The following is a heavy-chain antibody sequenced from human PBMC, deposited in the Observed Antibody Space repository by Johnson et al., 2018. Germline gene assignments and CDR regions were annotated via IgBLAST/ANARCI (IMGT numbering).Heavy chain of an antibody. CDR3: ARDTGDNYYYYDMDV. Sequence: QVQLVQSGGGVVQPGRSLRLSCAASGFTFSSFGMHWVRQAPGKGLEWVAVISYDGSNKYYADSVKGRFTISRDNSKNTLYLQMNSLRAEDTAVYYCARDTGDNYYYYDMDVWGKGTTVTVSS. D-gene: IGHD1-26*01. CDR2: ISYDGSNK. CDR1: GFTFSSFG. V-gene: IGHV3-30*03. J-gene: IGHJ6*03.